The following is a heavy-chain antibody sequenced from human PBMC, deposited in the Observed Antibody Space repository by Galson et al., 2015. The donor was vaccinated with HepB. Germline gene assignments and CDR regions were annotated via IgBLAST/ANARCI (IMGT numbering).Heavy chain of an antibody. Sequence: SLRLSCAASGFTFSSYGMHWVRQAPGKGLEWVAVISYDGSNKYYADSVKGRFTISRDNSKNTLYLQMNSLRAEDTAVYYCAKPQLRFLEWLPFDYWGQGTLGTVSS. V-gene: IGHV3-30*18. J-gene: IGHJ4*02. CDR2: ISYDGSNK. CDR1: GFTFSSYG. CDR3: AKPQLRFLEWLPFDY. D-gene: IGHD3-3*01.